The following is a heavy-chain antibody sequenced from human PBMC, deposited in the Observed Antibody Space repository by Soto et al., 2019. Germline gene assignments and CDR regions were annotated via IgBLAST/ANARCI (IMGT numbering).Heavy chain of an antibody. Sequence: SGPTLVHPTQTLTLTCTLSGFSLNTSGLGVGWIRQPPGKALEWLALIYWNDDKRYSPSLKSRLTITKDTSKNQVVLTMTNMDPVDTATYYCAHRLGQDYGDYVGWFDPWGQGTLVTVSS. D-gene: IGHD4-17*01. J-gene: IGHJ5*02. CDR1: GFSLNTSGLG. V-gene: IGHV2-5*01. CDR2: IYWNDDK. CDR3: AHRLGQDYGDYVGWFDP.